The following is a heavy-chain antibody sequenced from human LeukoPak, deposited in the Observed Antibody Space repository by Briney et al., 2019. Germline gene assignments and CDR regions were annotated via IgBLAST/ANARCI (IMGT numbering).Heavy chain of an antibody. CDR1: GFTFSSYG. D-gene: IGHD3-22*01. CDR2: IWYDGSDK. CDR3: SIYDSSGSFAY. V-gene: IGHV3-33*01. J-gene: IGHJ4*02. Sequence: PGRSLRLSCAASGFTFSSYGMHWVRQAPGKGLEWVAVIWYDGSDKYYADSVKGRFTISRDNSKNTLYLQMSSLRAEDTAVYYCSIYDSSGSFAYWGQGTLVTVSS.